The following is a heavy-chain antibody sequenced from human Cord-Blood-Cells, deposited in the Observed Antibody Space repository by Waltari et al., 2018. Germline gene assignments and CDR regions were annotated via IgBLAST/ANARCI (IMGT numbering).Heavy chain of an antibody. CDR1: GGSFSGSS. CDR3: ARGGVTGDSDY. CDR2: INHSGST. J-gene: IGHJ4*02. V-gene: IGHV4-34*01. D-gene: IGHD7-27*01. Sequence: QVQLQQWGAGLLKPSEPLSLTSAAYGGSFSGSSWSGIRQPPGKGLEWIGEINHSGSTNYNPSLKSRVTISVDTSKNQFSLKLSSVTAADTAVYYCARGGVTGDSDYWGQGTLVTVSS.